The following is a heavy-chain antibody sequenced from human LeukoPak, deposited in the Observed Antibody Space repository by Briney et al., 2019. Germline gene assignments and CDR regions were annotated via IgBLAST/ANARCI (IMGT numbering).Heavy chain of an antibody. CDR3: ARDHKDWGVFDY. V-gene: IGHV1-8*03. D-gene: IGHD7-27*01. CDR1: GYTFTSYD. CDR2: MNPKSGNT. J-gene: IGHJ4*02. Sequence: ASVKVSCKASGYTFTSYDINWVRQATGQGLEWMGWMNPKSGNTGHAQKFQGRVTITRDTSISTVYMELSSLRSEDTAVYFCARDHKDWGVFDYWGQGTLVTVSS.